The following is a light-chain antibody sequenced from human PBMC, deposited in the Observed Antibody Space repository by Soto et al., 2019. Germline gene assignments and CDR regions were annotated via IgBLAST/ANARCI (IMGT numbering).Light chain of an antibody. V-gene: IGKV1-12*02. CDR1: QGMSSW. CDR2: AAS. Sequence: DIQMTQSPSSVSASVGARVTITCRASQGMSSWLAWYQQKPGKAPNLLIYAASSLQSGVPSRFSGRGSGTDFALATSSLQPEDFATYYCQQGNSFHFTVGPGTKVDIK. J-gene: IGKJ3*01. CDR3: QQGNSFHFT.